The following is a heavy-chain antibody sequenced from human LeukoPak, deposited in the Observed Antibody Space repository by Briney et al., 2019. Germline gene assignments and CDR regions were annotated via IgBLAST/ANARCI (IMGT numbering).Heavy chain of an antibody. V-gene: IGHV3-21*01. CDR2: ISSSSSYI. J-gene: IGHJ5*02. Sequence: GGSLRLSCAASGFTFSSYSMNWVRQAPGKGLEWVSSISSSSSYIYYADSVKGRFTISRDNAKNSLYLQMNSLRAGDTAVYYCARDWGTAMGSNWFDPWGQGTLVTVSS. D-gene: IGHD5-18*01. CDR3: ARDWGTAMGSNWFDP. CDR1: GFTFSSYS.